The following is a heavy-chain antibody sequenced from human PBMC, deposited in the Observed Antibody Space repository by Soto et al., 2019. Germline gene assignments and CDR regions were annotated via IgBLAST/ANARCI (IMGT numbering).Heavy chain of an antibody. Sequence: QLQLQESGPGLVKPSETMSLTCTVSGGYISSSSYYWGWIRQPPGKGLEWIGSIYYSGSTYYNPSLKSRVTISVDTSKNQFSLKLSSVTAADTAVYYCARDVPVAILGTFDYWGQGTLVTVSS. CDR3: ARDVPVAILGTFDY. J-gene: IGHJ4*02. V-gene: IGHV4-39*02. CDR1: GGYISSSSYY. D-gene: IGHD2-2*01. CDR2: IYYSGST.